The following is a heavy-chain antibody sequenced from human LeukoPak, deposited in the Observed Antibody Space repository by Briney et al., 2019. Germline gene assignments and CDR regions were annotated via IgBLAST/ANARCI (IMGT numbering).Heavy chain of an antibody. CDR2: INWNGGST. J-gene: IGHJ4*02. CDR3: ARGSQSYYFDY. CDR1: GFTFDDYG. V-gene: IGHV3-20*04. Sequence: GGSLRLSCAASGFTFDDYGMSWVRQAPGKGLEWVSGINWNGGSTAYADSVKGRFTISRVNAKNSLYLEMNSLRAEDTALYYCARGSQSYYFDYWGQGTLVTVSS.